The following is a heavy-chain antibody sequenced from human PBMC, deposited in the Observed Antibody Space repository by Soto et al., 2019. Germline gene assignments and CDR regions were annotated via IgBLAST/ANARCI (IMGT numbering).Heavy chain of an antibody. CDR1: GYTFINYY. V-gene: IGHV1-2*02. D-gene: IGHD2-8*02. J-gene: IGHJ4*02. Sequence: QVQLVQSGAEVKKPGASVKISCEASGYTFINYYMHWVRQAPGQGFEWMGRISPKSGGTNYAQKFQGRVSMTWDTSRKTAYMALSSLMSEDTAVYFCARPPGYISYWYYFDLWGQGTQVTVSS. CDR3: ARPPGYISYWYYFDL. CDR2: ISPKSGGT.